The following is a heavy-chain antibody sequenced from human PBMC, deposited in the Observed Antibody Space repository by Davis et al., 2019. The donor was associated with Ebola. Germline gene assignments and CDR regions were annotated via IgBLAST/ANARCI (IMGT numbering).Heavy chain of an antibody. CDR3: ARAQFPTTSDH. V-gene: IGHV1-18*01. J-gene: IGHJ4*02. Sequence: AASVKVSCKASGYTFTSHDINWVRQATGQGLEWMGWINPHNGNTNYAQNVQGRVIMTSDTATTTAYMEVGSLRSDDTAVYYCARAQFPTTSDHWGQGTLVTVSS. D-gene: IGHD1-1*01. CDR2: INPHNGNT. CDR1: GYTFTSHD.